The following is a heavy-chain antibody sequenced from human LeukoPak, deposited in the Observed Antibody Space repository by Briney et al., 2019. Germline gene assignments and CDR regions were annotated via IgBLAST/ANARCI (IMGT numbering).Heavy chain of an antibody. CDR3: ARARPGSYYPTFEH. CDR2: ISYDETNY. D-gene: IGHD1-26*01. CDR1: GFTFSAYA. J-gene: IGHJ1*01. Sequence: GGSLRLSCTASGFTFSAYAMHWVRQAPGKGLEWVAVISYDETNYYYAESVKGRFSISRDDSKNTLVLQMNSLTTEDTGVYYCARARPGSYYPTFEHWGPGTLVSVSS. V-gene: IGHV3-30*04.